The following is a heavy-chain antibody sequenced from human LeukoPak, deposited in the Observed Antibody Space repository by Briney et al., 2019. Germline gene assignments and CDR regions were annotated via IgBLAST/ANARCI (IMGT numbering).Heavy chain of an antibody. CDR1: GFTFSGYW. CDR2: INTDWSST. D-gene: IGHD3-3*01. J-gene: IGHJ6*03. V-gene: IGHV3-74*01. CDR3: ASGPNYDSYYYYYMDV. Sequence: GGSLRLSCAASGFTFSGYWMHWVRQAPGKRLVWVSRINTDWSSTSYADSVKRRFTSSRDNAKNTLYLQMNSLRAEDTAVYYCASGPNYDSYYYYYMDVWGKGTTVTVSS.